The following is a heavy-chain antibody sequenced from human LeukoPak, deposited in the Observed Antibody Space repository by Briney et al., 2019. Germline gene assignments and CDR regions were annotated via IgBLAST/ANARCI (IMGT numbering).Heavy chain of an antibody. D-gene: IGHD5-12*01. V-gene: IGHV3-33*08. CDR1: GFTFSNYY. J-gene: IGHJ4*02. CDR2: IWHDGSNE. Sequence: GPLRLSCAASGFTFSNYYMSWIRQAPGKGLEWAAIIWHDGSNEYYADSVKGRFTISRDNSKNTVYLQMHSLRAEDTAVYYCVRDGGFSGYDYSLDYWGQGTLVTVSS. CDR3: VRDGGFSGYDYSLDY.